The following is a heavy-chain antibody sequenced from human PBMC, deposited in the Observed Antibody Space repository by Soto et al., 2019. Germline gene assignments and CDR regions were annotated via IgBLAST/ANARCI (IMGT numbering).Heavy chain of an antibody. Sequence: VQLVQSGAEVREPGASVKVSCKASGYTFTNYGISWVRQAPGQGLEWIGWISAYNGKIDYAQKVQGRITMTTDTSTSTAFMELRSLRSDDTAVYYCARETIPQMYYYGTDVWGLGTTVIVSS. CDR1: GYTFTNYG. CDR2: ISAYNGKI. V-gene: IGHV1-18*01. D-gene: IGHD3-16*01. J-gene: IGHJ6*02. CDR3: ARETIPQMYYYGTDV.